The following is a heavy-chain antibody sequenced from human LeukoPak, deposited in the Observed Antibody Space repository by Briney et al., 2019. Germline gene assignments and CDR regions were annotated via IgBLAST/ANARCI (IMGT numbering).Heavy chain of an antibody. CDR2: IRNDGSKK. Sequence: PGGSLRLSCAASGFTFRNLGMHWVRQAPGKGPEWVAFIRNDGSKKFYADALKGRFTISRDNSKNTLYLQVNSLRLDDTAVYYCAKRDNGGDSGIDYWGQGTLVTVSS. D-gene: IGHD4-23*01. CDR1: GFTFRNLG. J-gene: IGHJ4*02. V-gene: IGHV3-30*02. CDR3: AKRDNGGDSGIDY.